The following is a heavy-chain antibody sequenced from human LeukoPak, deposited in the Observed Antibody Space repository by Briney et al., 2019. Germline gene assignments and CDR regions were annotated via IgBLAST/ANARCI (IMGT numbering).Heavy chain of an antibody. CDR3: VSSSPRYCTGGTCYSSRGFDY. CDR1: GDSISTYY. D-gene: IGHD2-15*01. J-gene: IGHJ4*02. V-gene: IGHV4-59*01. Sequence: PSETLSLTCTVSGDSISTYYWSWIRQSPGKGLEWIAYIYYRGTTNYNPSLKRRVIISADTSKTQFSLILSSVTAADTAVYYCVSSSPRYCTGGTCYSSRGFDYWGQGALVTVSS. CDR2: IYYRGTT.